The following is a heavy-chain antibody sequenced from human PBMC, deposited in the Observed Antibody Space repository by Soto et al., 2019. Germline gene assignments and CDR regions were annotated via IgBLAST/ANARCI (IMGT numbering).Heavy chain of an antibody. J-gene: IGHJ4*02. CDR2: IIPIFGTA. CDR1: GGTFSSYA. Sequence: QVQLVQSGAEVKKPGSSVKVSCKASGGTFSSYAISWVRQAPGQGLEWMGGIIPIFGTANYAQKFQGRVTIIADEYTRTAYLELSSLRSDDTAVYYCARDSGYSYAQSGARFDYWGQGTLVNVSS. D-gene: IGHD5-18*01. CDR3: ARDSGYSYAQSGARFDY. V-gene: IGHV1-69*12.